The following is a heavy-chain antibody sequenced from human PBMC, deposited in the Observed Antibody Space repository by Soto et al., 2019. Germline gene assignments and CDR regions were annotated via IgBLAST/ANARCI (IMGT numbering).Heavy chain of an antibody. CDR2: IIPIFGTA. CDR3: ASDYCSSTSCYWLTGDLDYYYGMDV. J-gene: IGHJ6*02. D-gene: IGHD2-2*01. CDR1: GGTLSSYA. V-gene: IGHV1-69*06. Sequence: VASVKVSCQASGGTLSSYAISCVRQDPEQGLEWMGGIIPIFGTANYAQKFQGRVTITADKSTSTAYMELSSLRSEDTAVYYCASDYCSSTSCYWLTGDLDYYYGMDVWGQGTTVKVSS.